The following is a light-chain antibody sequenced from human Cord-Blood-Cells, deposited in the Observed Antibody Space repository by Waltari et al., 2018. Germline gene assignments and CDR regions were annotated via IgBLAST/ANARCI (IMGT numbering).Light chain of an antibody. CDR3: QQRSNWPPALT. Sequence: EIVLTQSPATLSLSPGERATLSSRASQSVSSYLAWYQQKPGQAPRLLIYDASNRVTGIPARFSGSGSGTDFTLTISSLEPEDFAVYYCQQRSNWPPALTFGGGTKVEIK. V-gene: IGKV3-11*01. CDR2: DAS. CDR1: QSVSSY. J-gene: IGKJ4*01.